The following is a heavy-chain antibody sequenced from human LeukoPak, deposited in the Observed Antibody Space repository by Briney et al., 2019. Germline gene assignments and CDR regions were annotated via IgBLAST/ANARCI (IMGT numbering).Heavy chain of an antibody. V-gene: IGHV4-31*03. Sequence: SETLSLTCSVSGGSINRHDYYWSWVRQHPGKGLEWIGYIYYTGSVYYNPSLKRRVSISLDTSENTFSLNLRSVTAADTAVYFCARMENFSYYVYGTDVWGQGTTVIVSS. J-gene: IGHJ6*02. CDR1: GGSINRHDYY. D-gene: IGHD1-1*01. CDR2: IYYTGSV. CDR3: ARMENFSYYVYGTDV.